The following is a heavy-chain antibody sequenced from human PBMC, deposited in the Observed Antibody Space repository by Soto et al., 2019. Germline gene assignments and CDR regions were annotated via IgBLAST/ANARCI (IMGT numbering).Heavy chain of an antibody. D-gene: IGHD4-17*01. V-gene: IGHV3-30*18. CDR1: GFTFSSYG. CDR3: AKDPGYGDYFDY. Sequence: PGGSLRLSCAASGFTFSSYGMHWVRQAPGKGLEWVAVISYDGSNKYYADSVKGRFTISRDNSKSTLYLQMNSLRAEDTAVYYCAKDPGYGDYFDYWGQGTLVTVSS. CDR2: ISYDGSNK. J-gene: IGHJ4*02.